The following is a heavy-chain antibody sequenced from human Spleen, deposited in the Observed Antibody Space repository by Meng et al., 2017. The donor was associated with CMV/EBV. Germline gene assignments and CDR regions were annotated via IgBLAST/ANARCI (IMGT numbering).Heavy chain of an antibody. CDR1: GGTFNSYA. CDR3: ARDRSGGLMDV. V-gene: IGHV1-69*10. CDR2: IIPILGIA. Sequence: SVKVSCKASGGTFNSYAISWVRQAPGQGLEWMGGIIPILGIANYAQKFQGRVTITADKSTSTAYMELSSLRSEDTAVYYCARDRSGGLMDVWGQGTTVTVSS. J-gene: IGHJ6*02. D-gene: IGHD3-10*01.